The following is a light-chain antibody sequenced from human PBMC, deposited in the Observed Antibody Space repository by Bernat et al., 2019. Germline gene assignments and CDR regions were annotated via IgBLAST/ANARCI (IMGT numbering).Light chain of an antibody. J-gene: IGLJ1*01. CDR1: SSDIGSYNR. CDR3: RSYTSSTTYV. CDR2: EFS. Sequence: QSALTQPPSVSGSPGQSVTISCTGTSSDIGSYNRVSWYQQPPGTAPKLMIYEFSNRPSGVPDRFSGSKSGNTASLTIAGLQAEDEADYYCRSYTSSTTYVFGTGTKVTVL. V-gene: IGLV2-18*02.